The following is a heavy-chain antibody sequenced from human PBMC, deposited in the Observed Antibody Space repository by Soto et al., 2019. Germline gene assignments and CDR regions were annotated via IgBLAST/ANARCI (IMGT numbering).Heavy chain of an antibody. Sequence: SETLSLTCAVYGGSFSGYYWSWIRQPPGKGLEWIGEINHSGSTNYNPSLKSRVTISVDTSKNQFSLKLSSVTAADTAVYYCARVLWNDFWSGGYYGMDVWGQGTTVTVSS. J-gene: IGHJ6*02. D-gene: IGHD3-3*01. CDR3: ARVLWNDFWSGGYYGMDV. V-gene: IGHV4-34*01. CDR1: GGSFSGYY. CDR2: INHSGST.